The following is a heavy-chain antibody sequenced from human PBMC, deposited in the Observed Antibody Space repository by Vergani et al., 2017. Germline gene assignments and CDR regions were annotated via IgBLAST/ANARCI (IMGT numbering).Heavy chain of an antibody. CDR3: ARVPGYSYGPILDY. V-gene: IGHV3-7*01. Sequence: EVQLVESGGGLVQPGGSLRLSCAASGFTFSSYWMSWVRQAPGKGLEWVANIKQDGSEKYYVDSVKGRFTISRDNAKNSLYLQMNSLRDEDTAVYYCARVPGYSYGPILDYWGQGTLVTVSS. J-gene: IGHJ4*02. D-gene: IGHD5-18*01. CDR2: IKQDGSEK. CDR1: GFTFSSYW.